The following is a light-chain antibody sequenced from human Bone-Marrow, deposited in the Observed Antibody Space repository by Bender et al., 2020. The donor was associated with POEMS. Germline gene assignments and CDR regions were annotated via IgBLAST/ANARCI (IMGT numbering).Light chain of an antibody. CDR1: SSDVGHYDY. CDR3: SSYTGSSTLL. Sequence: QSALTQPRSVSGSPGQSVTISCTGTSSDVGHYDYVSWYQQHPGKAPKLMIYEVRNRPSGVSDRFSGSKSGNTASLTISGLQAEDEADYYCSSYTGSSTLLFGGGTKVTVL. CDR2: EVR. V-gene: IGLV2-14*01. J-gene: IGLJ3*02.